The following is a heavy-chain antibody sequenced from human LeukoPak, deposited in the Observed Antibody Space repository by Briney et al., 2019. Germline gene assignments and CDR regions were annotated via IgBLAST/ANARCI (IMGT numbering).Heavy chain of an antibody. Sequence: GGSLRLSCAASGFTFSSYSMNWVRQAPGKGLEWVSSISSSSSYIYYADSVKGRFTISRDNAKNSLYLQMNSLRAEDTAVYYCASLSGGYDFGNWFDPWGQGTLVTVSS. J-gene: IGHJ5*02. D-gene: IGHD5-12*01. V-gene: IGHV3-21*01. CDR1: GFTFSSYS. CDR3: ASLSGGYDFGNWFDP. CDR2: ISSSSSYI.